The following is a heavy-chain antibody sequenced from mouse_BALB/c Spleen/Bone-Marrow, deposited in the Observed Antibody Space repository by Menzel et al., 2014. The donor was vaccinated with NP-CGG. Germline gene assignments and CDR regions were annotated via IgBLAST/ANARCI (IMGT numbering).Heavy chain of an antibody. Sequence: VQLQQSGAELMRPGASVKISCKATGYTFSSYWIEWVKQRPGHGLEWIGEILPGSGSTNYNEKFKGKATFTADTSSNTAYMQLSSRTAEDSAVYYGGGGGGGGGYWYFDVWGAGTTVTVSS. V-gene: IGHV1-9*01. CDR2: ILPGSGST. CDR3: GGGGGGGGYWYFDV. CDR1: GYTFSSYW. J-gene: IGHJ1*01.